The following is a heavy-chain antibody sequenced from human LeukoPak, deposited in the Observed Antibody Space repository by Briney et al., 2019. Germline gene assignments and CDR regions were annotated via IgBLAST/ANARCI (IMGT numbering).Heavy chain of an antibody. CDR3: ARTLGGMTVERATGLDL. CDR2: ISAYEGNT. D-gene: IGHD5-24*01. J-gene: IGHJ2*01. Sequence: GASVKVSCKSSGYTFSTHGVTWVRQAPGQGLEWMGWISAYEGNTNYAQKFQDRVTVTTHTSTSTAYMELRSLTSDDTAVYYCARTLGGMTVERATGLDLWGRGTLVTVSS. V-gene: IGHV1-18*01. CDR1: GYTFSTHG.